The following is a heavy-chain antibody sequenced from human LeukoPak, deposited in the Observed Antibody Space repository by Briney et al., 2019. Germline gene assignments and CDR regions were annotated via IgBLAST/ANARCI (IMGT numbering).Heavy chain of an antibody. D-gene: IGHD1-1*01. CDR2: IWYDGSNK. J-gene: IGHJ4*02. V-gene: IGHV3-33*08. CDR3: AREGTGTQALDY. CDR1: GFTFSSYA. Sequence: GGSLRLSCAASGFTFSSYAMHWVRQAPGKGLEWVAVIWYDGSNKYYADSVKGRFTISRDNSKNTLYLQMNSLRAEDTAVYYCAREGTGTQALDYWGQGTLVTVSS.